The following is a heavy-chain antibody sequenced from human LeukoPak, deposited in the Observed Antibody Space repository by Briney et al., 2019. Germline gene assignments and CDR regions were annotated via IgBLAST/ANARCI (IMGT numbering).Heavy chain of an antibody. Sequence: PSETLSLTCAVYGGSFSGYYWSWIRQPPGKGLEWIGEINHSGSTNYNPSLKSRVTISVDTSKNQFSLKLSSVTAADTAVYYCARGQVAAPPYWGQGTLVTVSS. CDR3: ARGQVAAPPY. D-gene: IGHD6-19*01. CDR1: GGSFSGYY. CDR2: INHSGST. J-gene: IGHJ4*02. V-gene: IGHV4-34*01.